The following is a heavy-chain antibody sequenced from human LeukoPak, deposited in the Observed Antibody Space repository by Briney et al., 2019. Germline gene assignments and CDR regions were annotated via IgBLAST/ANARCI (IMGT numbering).Heavy chain of an antibody. CDR2: ISYDGSNK. CDR1: GFTFSSYG. D-gene: IGHD3-10*01. J-gene: IGHJ3*02. CDR3: AKEATYGSGSYPQDSGAFDI. Sequence: GGSLRLSCAASGFTFSSYGMHWVRQAPGKGLEWVAVISYDGSNKYYADSVKGRFTISRDNSKNTLYLQMSSLRAEDTAVYYCAKEATYGSGSYPQDSGAFDIWGQGTMVTVSS. V-gene: IGHV3-30*18.